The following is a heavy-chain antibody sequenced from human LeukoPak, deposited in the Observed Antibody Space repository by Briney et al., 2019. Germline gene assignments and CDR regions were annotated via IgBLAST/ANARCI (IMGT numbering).Heavy chain of an antibody. V-gene: IGHV1-8*02. CDR2: MNPNSGNT. Sequence: ASVKVSCKASGGTFSSYAINWVRQATGQGLEWMGWMNPNSGNTGYAQKFQGRVTMTRNTSISTAYMELSSLRSEDTAVYYCAREGYYDSSGFYYYGMDVWGQGTTVTVSS. J-gene: IGHJ6*02. CDR3: AREGYYDSSGFYYYGMDV. D-gene: IGHD3-22*01. CDR1: GGTFSSYA.